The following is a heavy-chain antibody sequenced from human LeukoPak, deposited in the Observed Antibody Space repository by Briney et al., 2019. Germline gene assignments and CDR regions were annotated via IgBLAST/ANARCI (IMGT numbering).Heavy chain of an antibody. CDR1: GFTFSSYG. Sequence: GGSLRLSXAASGFTFSSYGMHWVRQAPGKGLEWVAVIWYDGSNKYYADSVKGRFTISRDNSKNTLYLQMNSLRAEDTAVHYCAKGGDGYNYFDYWGQGTLVTVSS. J-gene: IGHJ4*02. D-gene: IGHD5-24*01. CDR2: IWYDGSNK. CDR3: AKGGDGYNYFDY. V-gene: IGHV3-33*06.